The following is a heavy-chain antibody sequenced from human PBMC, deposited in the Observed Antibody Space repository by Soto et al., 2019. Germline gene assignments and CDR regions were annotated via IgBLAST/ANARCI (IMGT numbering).Heavy chain of an antibody. CDR1: GGSISSSSYY. V-gene: IGHV4-39*01. CDR3: ARGYYDFWSVNTAEIVEGYYYGMDV. D-gene: IGHD3-3*01. Sequence: SETLSLTCTVSGGSISSSSYYWGWIRQPPGKGLEWIGSIYYSGSTYYNPSLKSRVTISVDTSKNQFSLKLSSVTAADTAVYYCARGYYDFWSVNTAEIVEGYYYGMDVWGQGTTVTVSS. J-gene: IGHJ6*02. CDR2: IYYSGST.